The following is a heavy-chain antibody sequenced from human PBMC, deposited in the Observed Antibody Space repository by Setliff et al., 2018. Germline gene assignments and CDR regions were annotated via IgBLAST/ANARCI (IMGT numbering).Heavy chain of an antibody. CDR3: ARDGYSYGFGWFDP. D-gene: IGHD5-18*01. J-gene: IGHJ5*02. CDR2: IYYSGST. V-gene: IGHV4-59*12. Sequence: SETLSLTCTVSGGSINNYHWNWIRQPPGKRLEWIGYIYYSGSTYYNPSLKSRVTISVDTSKNQFSLKLSSVTAADTAVYYCARDGYSYGFGWFDPWGQGTLVTVSS. CDR1: GGSINNYH.